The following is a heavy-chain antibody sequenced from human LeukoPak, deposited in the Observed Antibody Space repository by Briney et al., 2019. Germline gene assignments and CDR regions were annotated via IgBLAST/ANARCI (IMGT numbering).Heavy chain of an antibody. V-gene: IGHV4-38-2*02. CDR1: GYSISSGYY. J-gene: IGHJ4*02. CDR2: IYHSGST. Sequence: PSETLSFTCTVSGYSISSGYYWGWIRQPPGKGLEWIGSIYHSGSTYYNPSLKSRVTISVDTSKNQFSLKLSSVTAADTAVYYCARDTSGFGNFDYWGQGTLVTVSS. CDR3: ARDTSGFGNFDY. D-gene: IGHD5-12*01.